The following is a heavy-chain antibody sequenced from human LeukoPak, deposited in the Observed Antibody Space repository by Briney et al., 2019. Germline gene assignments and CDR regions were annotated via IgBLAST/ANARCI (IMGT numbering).Heavy chain of an antibody. J-gene: IGHJ1*01. Sequence: GGSLRLSCAASGFTFSSYGMHWVRQAPGKGLEWVAVISYDGSNKYYADSVKGRFTISRDNSKNTLYLQMNSLRAEDTAVYYCAKPLSSGPGFQHWGQGTLVTVSS. CDR3: AKPLSSGPGFQH. CDR2: ISYDGSNK. CDR1: GFTFSSYG. V-gene: IGHV3-30*18. D-gene: IGHD6-6*01.